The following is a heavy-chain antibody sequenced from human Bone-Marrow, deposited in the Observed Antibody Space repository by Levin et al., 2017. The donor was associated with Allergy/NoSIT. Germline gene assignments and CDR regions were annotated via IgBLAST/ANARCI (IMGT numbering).Heavy chain of an antibody. J-gene: IGHJ5*02. CDR2: INHVGDT. CDR1: GGSLRGYT. Sequence: PSETLSLTCAVYGGSLRGYTWNWIRQPPGMGLEWIGEINHVGDTKYNPSLNSRVTMSVDKSKNQFSMRLTSVTAADTAVYYCGRRTVMTNLFDPWCHGTLVTVTS. CDR3: GRRTVMTNLFDP. D-gene: IGHD4-11*01. V-gene: IGHV4-34*01.